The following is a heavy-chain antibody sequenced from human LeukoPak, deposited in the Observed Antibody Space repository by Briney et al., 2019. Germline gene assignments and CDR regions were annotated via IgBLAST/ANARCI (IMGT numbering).Heavy chain of an antibody. CDR3: ARDEGYYGSGSYYPNY. CDR2: IWYDGSNK. Sequence: GGSLRLSCAASGFTFSSYGMHWVRQAPGKGLEWVAVIWYDGSNKYYADSVKGRLTISRDNSKNTLYLQMNSLRAEDTAVYYCARDEGYYGSGSYYPNYWGQGTLVTVSS. CDR1: GFTFSSYG. V-gene: IGHV3-33*01. J-gene: IGHJ4*02. D-gene: IGHD3-10*01.